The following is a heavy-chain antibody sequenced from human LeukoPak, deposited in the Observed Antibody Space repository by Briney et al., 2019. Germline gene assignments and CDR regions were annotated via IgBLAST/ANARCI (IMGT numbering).Heavy chain of an antibody. Sequence: GGSLRLSCTASGFTFGDYAMSWFRQAPGKGLEWVGFIRSKAYGGTTEYAASVKGRFTISRDDSKSIAYLQMNSLKTEDTAVYYCTRDLEGFTMVRGVIIPPGYWGQGTLVTVSS. D-gene: IGHD3-10*01. V-gene: IGHV3-49*03. J-gene: IGHJ4*02. CDR1: GFTFGDYA. CDR2: IRSKAYGGTT. CDR3: TRDLEGFTMVRGVIIPPGY.